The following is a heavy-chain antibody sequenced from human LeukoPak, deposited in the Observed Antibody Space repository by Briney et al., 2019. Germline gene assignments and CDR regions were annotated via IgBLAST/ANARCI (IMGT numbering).Heavy chain of an antibody. V-gene: IGHV1-69*05. Sequence: GTSVKVSCKASGGTFSSYAISWVRQAPGQGLEWMGGIIPIFGTANYAQKFQGRVTITTDESTSTAYMELSSLRSEDTAVYYCARGLSCSSTSCYMVDYYYYYMDVWGKGTTVTVSS. CDR3: ARGLSCSSTSCYMVDYYYYYMDV. CDR1: GGTFSSYA. D-gene: IGHD2-2*02. J-gene: IGHJ6*03. CDR2: IIPIFGTA.